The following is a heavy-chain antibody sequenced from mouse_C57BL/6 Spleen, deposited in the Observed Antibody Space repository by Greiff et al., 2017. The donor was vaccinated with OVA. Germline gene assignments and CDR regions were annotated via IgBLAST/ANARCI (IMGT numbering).Heavy chain of an antibody. CDR3: ASMPIYYDYRFAY. J-gene: IGHJ3*01. CDR1: GFSLTSYA. Sequence: VKVEESGPGLVAPSQSLSITCTVSGFSLTSYAISWVRQPPGKGLEWLGVIWTGGGTNYNSALKSRLSISKDNSKSQVFLKMNSLQTDDTARYYCASMPIYYDYRFAYWGQGTLVTVSA. V-gene: IGHV2-9-1*01. CDR2: IWTGGGT. D-gene: IGHD2-4*01.